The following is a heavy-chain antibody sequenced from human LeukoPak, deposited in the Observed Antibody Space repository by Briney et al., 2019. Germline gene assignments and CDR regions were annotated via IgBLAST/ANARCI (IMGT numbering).Heavy chain of an antibody. D-gene: IGHD1-26*01. CDR3: TKVNKVGATRGEFDY. Sequence: GGSLRLSCAASGFTFSSYSMNWVRQAPGKGLEWVSYISSSSSTIYYADSVKGRFTISRDNSKNTLYLQMNSLRAEDTAVYYCTKVNKVGATRGEFDYWGQGALVTVSS. J-gene: IGHJ4*02. CDR2: ISSSSSTI. CDR1: GFTFSSYS. V-gene: IGHV3-48*01.